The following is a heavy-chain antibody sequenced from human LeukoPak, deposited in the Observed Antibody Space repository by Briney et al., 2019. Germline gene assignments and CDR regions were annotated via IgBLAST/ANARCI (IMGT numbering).Heavy chain of an antibody. CDR2: ISSSSSYT. V-gene: IGHV3-21*01. D-gene: IGHD2-2*01. Sequence: GGSLRLSCAASGFTFSSYSMNWVRQAPGKGLEWVSSISSSSSYTYYADSVKGRFTISRDNAKNSLYLQMNSLRAEDTAVYYCARTGREYQLLWWFDPWGQGTLVTVSS. J-gene: IGHJ5*02. CDR1: GFTFSSYS. CDR3: ARTGREYQLLWWFDP.